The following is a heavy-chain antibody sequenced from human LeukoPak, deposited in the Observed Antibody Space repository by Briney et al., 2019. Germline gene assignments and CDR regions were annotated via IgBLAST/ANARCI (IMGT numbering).Heavy chain of an antibody. Sequence: DTLSLTCSVCGDSMRICCEYWGWVRRPPGEGGGWIGSIYYSGSTYYNPSLKSRVTISVDTSKNQFSLKLSSVTAADTAVYYCARAGDPIAATDYWGQGTLVTVSS. V-gene: IGHV4-39*07. CDR1: GDSMRICCEY. J-gene: IGHJ4*02. D-gene: IGHD6-13*01. CDR2: IYYSGST. CDR3: ARAGDPIAATDY.